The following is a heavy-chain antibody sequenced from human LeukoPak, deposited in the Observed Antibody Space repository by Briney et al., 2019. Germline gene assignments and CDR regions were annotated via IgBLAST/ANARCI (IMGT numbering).Heavy chain of an antibody. J-gene: IGHJ4*02. CDR2: IYRGDGT. D-gene: IGHD5-24*01. Sequence: GGSLRLSCVASGFTFSNYGMHWVRQAPGKGLEWISVIYRGDGTYYADSVKGRFTISRDNSRNTVYLQMNSLRVEDTAVYYCARDIGGTVEVATMNYWGRGTLVTVTS. CDR3: ARDIGGTVEVATMNY. CDR1: GFTFSNYG. V-gene: IGHV3-66*01.